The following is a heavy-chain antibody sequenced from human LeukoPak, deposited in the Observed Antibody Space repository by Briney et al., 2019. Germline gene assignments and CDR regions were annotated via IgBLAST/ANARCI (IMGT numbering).Heavy chain of an antibody. D-gene: IGHD1-26*01. CDR2: ISSNGGST. CDR1: GFTFSSYA. V-gene: IGHV3-64*01. CDR3: ARDKIVGATHFDS. Sequence: PGGSLRPSCAASGFTFSSYAMHWVRQAPGKGLEYVSAISSNGGSTYYANSVKGRFTISRDNSKNSLYLQMNSLRAEDTAVYYCARDKIVGATHFDSWGQGTLVTVSS. J-gene: IGHJ4*02.